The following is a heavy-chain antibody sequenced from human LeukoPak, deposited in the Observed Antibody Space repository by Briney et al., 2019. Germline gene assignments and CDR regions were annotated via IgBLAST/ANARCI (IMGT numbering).Heavy chain of an antibody. J-gene: IGHJ4*02. CDR1: GGTFSSYA. D-gene: IGHD3-22*01. Sequence: ASVKVSCKAPGGTFSSYAISWVRQAPGQGLEWMGGIIPIFGTANYAQKFQGRVTITADESTSTAYMELSSLRSEDTAVYYCARGIGNYYDSYVRQELDYWGQGTLVTVSS. CDR3: ARGIGNYYDSYVRQELDY. V-gene: IGHV1-69*13. CDR2: IIPIFGTA.